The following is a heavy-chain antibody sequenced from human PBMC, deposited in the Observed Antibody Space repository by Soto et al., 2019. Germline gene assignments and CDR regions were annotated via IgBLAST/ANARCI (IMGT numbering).Heavy chain of an antibody. Sequence: EVQLVESGGGLVQPGGSLRLSCAASGFTFSSHSMNWVRRAPGKGLEWVSDISSSTRTIYYADSVKGRFTVSRDNAKNSLYLQMNSLRAEDTAVYYCARDDEMGYFDYWGQGTLVTVSS. CDR3: ARDDEMGYFDY. D-gene: IGHD3-16*01. CDR1: GFTFSSHS. J-gene: IGHJ4*02. V-gene: IGHV3-48*01. CDR2: ISSSTRTI.